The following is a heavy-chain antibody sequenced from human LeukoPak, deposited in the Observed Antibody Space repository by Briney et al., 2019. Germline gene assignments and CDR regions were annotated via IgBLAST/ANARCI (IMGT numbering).Heavy chain of an antibody. CDR3: ARVMNSDILPGYNYGLAV. D-gene: IGHD3-9*01. Sequence: SETLSLTCTVSGGSISSYYWSWVRQPPGKGLEWIGYIYYSGSTNYNPSLTSRVTISVDTSKNQFSLKLSSVTAADTAVYYCARVMNSDILPGYNYGLAVGAKGPRSPSPQ. CDR1: GGSISSYY. CDR2: IYYSGST. V-gene: IGHV4-59*01. J-gene: IGHJ6*04.